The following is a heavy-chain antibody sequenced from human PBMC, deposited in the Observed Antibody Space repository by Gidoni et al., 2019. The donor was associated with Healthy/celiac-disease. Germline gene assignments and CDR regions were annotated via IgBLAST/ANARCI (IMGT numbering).Heavy chain of an antibody. D-gene: IGHD6-6*01. V-gene: IGHV3-21*01. Sequence: EVQLVESGGGLVKPGGSLRLSGAASGVTFSSYIMNWVRQAPGKGLEGVSSITGSISYIYYEASLRGRFTISRDNAKNSLSLQMNSLRAEDTAMYYCARRSLAAPDAFDIWGQGTMVTVSS. CDR3: ARRSLAAPDAFDI. J-gene: IGHJ3*02. CDR2: ITGSISYI. CDR1: GVTFSSYI.